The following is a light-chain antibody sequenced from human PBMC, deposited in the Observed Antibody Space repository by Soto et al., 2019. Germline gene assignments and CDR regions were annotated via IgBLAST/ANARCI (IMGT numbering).Light chain of an antibody. CDR2: DVT. CDR3: SSYTTTGTLV. Sequence: QSALTQPASVSGSPGQSVTISCTGTSSDVGGYNYVSWYQQHPGKDPKLIIYDVTNRPAGVSNRFSGSKSGNTASLTISGLEAEDEGDYYCSSYTTTGTLVFGGGAKVTVL. J-gene: IGLJ2*01. CDR1: SSDVGGYNY. V-gene: IGLV2-14*01.